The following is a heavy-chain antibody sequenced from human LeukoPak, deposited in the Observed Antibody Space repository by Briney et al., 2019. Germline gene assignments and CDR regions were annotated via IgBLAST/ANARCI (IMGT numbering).Heavy chain of an antibody. Sequence: GSLRLSCAASGFTFSDYSMNWVRQSPGKGLEWIGTIYYRGDTYYNPSLKSRVTISVDTSKNHFSLKLSSMTAADTAVYYCARHGYYDSNGYFHNWGQGTLVTVYS. V-gene: IGHV4-59*08. CDR3: ARHGYYDSNGYFHN. CDR2: IYYRGDT. CDR1: GFTFSDYS. J-gene: IGHJ4*02. D-gene: IGHD3-22*01.